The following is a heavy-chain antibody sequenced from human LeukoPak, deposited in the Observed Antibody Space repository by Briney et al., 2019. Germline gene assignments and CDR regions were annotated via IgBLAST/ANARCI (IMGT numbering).Heavy chain of an antibody. Sequence: SETLSLTCAVSGVSISSNNWWNWVRQPPGKGLEWIGEIYHSGSTNYNPSLKSRVTISVETSKNEFSLKLRSVTAADTAVYYCAKRPWAPQYSLPGYYFDYWGQGTLVTVSS. D-gene: IGHD2-2*01. CDR3: AKRPWAPQYSLPGYYFDY. V-gene: IGHV4-4*02. J-gene: IGHJ4*02. CDR1: GVSISSNNW. CDR2: IYHSGST.